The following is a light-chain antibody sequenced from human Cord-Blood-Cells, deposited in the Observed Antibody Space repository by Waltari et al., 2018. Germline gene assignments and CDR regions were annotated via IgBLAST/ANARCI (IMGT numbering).Light chain of an antibody. Sequence: DIVMTQSPDYLAVSLGERATINCKSSQSVLYSSNNKNYLAWYQHKPGQPPKLLIYCASTRESGVPDRFSGSGSGTDFTLTISRLQAEDVAVYYCQQYYRTPLTFGGGTKVEIK. J-gene: IGKJ4*01. CDR3: QQYYRTPLT. CDR2: CAS. V-gene: IGKV4-1*01. CDR1: QSVLYSSNNKNY.